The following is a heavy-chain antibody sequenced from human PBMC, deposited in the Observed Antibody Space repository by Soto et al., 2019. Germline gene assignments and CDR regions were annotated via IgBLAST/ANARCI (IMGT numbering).Heavy chain of an antibody. Sequence: GGSLRLSCTASGFTFGDYAMSWFRQAPGKGLEWVGFIRSKAYGGTTEYAASVKGRFTISRDDSKSIAYLQMNSLKTEDTAVYYCTRGTVVVPAAIAYSQPSNDAFDIWGQGTMVTVSS. CDR2: IRSKAYGGTT. CDR1: GFTFGDYA. V-gene: IGHV3-49*03. CDR3: TRGTVVVPAAIAYSQPSNDAFDI. D-gene: IGHD2-2*01. J-gene: IGHJ3*02.